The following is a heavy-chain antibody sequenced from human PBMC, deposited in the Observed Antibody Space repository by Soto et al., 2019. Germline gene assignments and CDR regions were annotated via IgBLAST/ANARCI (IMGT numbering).Heavy chain of an antibody. V-gene: IGHV1-18*01. CDR1: GYTFTSYG. D-gene: IGHD3-3*01. CDR3: ARDPSITIFGVVIPFDY. J-gene: IGHJ4*02. Sequence: ASVKVSWKASGYTFTSYGISWVRQAPGQGLEWMGWISAYNGNTNYAQKLQGRVTMTTDTSTSTAYMELRSLRSDDTAVYYCARDPSITIFGVVIPFDYWGQGTLVTVSS. CDR2: ISAYNGNT.